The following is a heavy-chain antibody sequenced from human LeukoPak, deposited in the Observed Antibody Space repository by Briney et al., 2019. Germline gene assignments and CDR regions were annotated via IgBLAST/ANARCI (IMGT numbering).Heavy chain of an antibody. CDR3: VARGGWARFDY. J-gene: IGHJ4*02. CDR2: ITDDASTI. Sequence: GGSLRLSCAASGFTFSTYSMNWVRQAPGKGLEWISYITDDASTIYYADSVQGRFAISRDNAENSLFLQMTSLRVEDTAVYYCVARGGWARFDYWGQGALVSVSS. CDR1: GFTFSTYS. D-gene: IGHD6-19*01. V-gene: IGHV3-48*04.